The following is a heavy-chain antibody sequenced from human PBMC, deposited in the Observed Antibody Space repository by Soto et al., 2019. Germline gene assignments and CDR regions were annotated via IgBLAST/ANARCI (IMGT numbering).Heavy chain of an antibody. CDR3: AKGKDYDFWSGYYTAAFSPAFDP. V-gene: IGHV3-30*18. CDR1: GVTFSSYG. J-gene: IGHJ5*02. Sequence: PGGSLRLSCAASGVTFSSYGMHWVRQAPGKGLEWVAVISYDGSNKYYADSVKGRFTISRDNSKNTLYLQMNSLRAEDTAVYYCAKGKDYDFWSGYYTAAFSPAFDPWGQGTLVTVSS. D-gene: IGHD3-3*01. CDR2: ISYDGSNK.